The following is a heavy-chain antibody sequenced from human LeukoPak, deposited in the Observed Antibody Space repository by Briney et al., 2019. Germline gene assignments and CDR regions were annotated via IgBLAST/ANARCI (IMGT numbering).Heavy chain of an antibody. CDR2: IRYDGSNK. J-gene: IGHJ4*02. CDR3: ARDYVPYSSGCPDY. V-gene: IGHV3-30*02. D-gene: IGHD6-19*01. CDR1: GFTFSTYG. Sequence: GGSLRLSCAASGFTFSTYGMHWVRQAPGKGLEWVAFIRYDGSNKYYADSVEGRFAISRDNSKNTLSLQMNSLRAEDTAVYYCARDYVPYSSGCPDYRGQGTLVTVSS.